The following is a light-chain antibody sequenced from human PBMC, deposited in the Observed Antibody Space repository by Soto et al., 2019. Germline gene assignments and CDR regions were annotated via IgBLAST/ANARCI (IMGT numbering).Light chain of an antibody. V-gene: IGLV1-40*01. CDR1: SSNIGAGYD. CDR3: QSYDSSLSGVV. CDR2: GNS. Sequence: QSVLPQPPSVSGAPGPRVTISCTGSSSNIGAGYDVHWYQQLPGTAPKLLIYGNSNRPSGVPDRFSGSKSGTSAYLAITGLQAEDEADYYCQSYDSSLSGVVFGGGTKLTVL. J-gene: IGLJ2*01.